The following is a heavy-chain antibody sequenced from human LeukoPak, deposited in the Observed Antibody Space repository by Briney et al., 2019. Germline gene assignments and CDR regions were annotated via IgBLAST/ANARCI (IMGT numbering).Heavy chain of an antibody. CDR1: RFTFTNYA. D-gene: IGHD3-10*01. V-gene: IGHV3-23*01. CDR2: ISGSGGST. J-gene: IGHJ3*02. Sequence: GGSLRLSCAASRFTFTNYAMSWVRQAPGKGLEWVSGISGSGGSTYYAASVKGRFTISRDNSKNTLFLQMNSLRAEDTAVYYCAKDAYYYGSGGGAFDIWGQGTMVTVSS. CDR3: AKDAYYYGSGGGAFDI.